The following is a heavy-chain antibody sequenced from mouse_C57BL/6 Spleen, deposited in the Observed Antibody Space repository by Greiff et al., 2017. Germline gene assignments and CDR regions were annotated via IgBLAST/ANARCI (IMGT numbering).Heavy chain of an antibody. CDR3: ASSYYSNYPLAY. Sequence: VQLKESGPELVKPGASVKISCKASGYSFTDYNMNWVKQSNGKSLEWIGVINPNYGTTSYNQKFKGKATLTVDQSSSTAYMQLNSLTSEDSAVYYCASSYYSNYPLAYWGQGTLVTVSA. CDR1: GYSFTDYN. CDR2: INPNYGTT. J-gene: IGHJ3*01. V-gene: IGHV1-39*01. D-gene: IGHD2-5*01.